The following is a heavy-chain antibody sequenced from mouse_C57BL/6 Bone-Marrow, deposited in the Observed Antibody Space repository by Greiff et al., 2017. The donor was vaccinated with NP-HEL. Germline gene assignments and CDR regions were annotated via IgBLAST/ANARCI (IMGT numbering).Heavy chain of an antibody. V-gene: IGHV5-6*01. CDR2: ISSGGSYT. J-gene: IGHJ2*01. CDR3: ARGHLLLNYFDY. D-gene: IGHD1-1*01. Sequence: EVHLVESGGDLVKPGGSLKLSCAASGFTFSSYGMSWVRQTPDKRLEWVATISSGGSYTYYPDSVKGRFTISRDNAKNTLYLQMSSLKSEDTAMYYCARGHLLLNYFDYWGQGTTLTVSS. CDR1: GFTFSSYG.